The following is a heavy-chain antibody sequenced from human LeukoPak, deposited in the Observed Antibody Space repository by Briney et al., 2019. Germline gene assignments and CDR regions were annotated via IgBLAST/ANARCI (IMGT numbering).Heavy chain of an antibody. Sequence: GGPLRLSCAASGFTFSSYAMHWVRQAPGKGLEWVAVISYDGSNKYYADSVKGRFTISRDNSKNTLYLQMNSLRAEDTAVYYCAREAVAGIYPDYWGQGTLVTVSS. D-gene: IGHD6-19*01. CDR1: GFTFSSYA. V-gene: IGHV3-30-3*01. J-gene: IGHJ4*02. CDR2: ISYDGSNK. CDR3: AREAVAGIYPDY.